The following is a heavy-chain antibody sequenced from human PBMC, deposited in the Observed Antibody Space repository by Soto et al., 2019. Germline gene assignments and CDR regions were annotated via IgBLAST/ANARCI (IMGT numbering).Heavy chain of an antibody. Sequence: GASVKVSCKASGYTFTSYDINWVRQATGQGLEWMGWMNPNSGNTGYAQKFQGRVTMTRNTSISTAYMELSSLRSEDTAVYYCARDTARGMVRIYYGMDVWGQGTTVTVSS. J-gene: IGHJ6*02. CDR1: GYTFTSYD. CDR2: MNPNSGNT. D-gene: IGHD3-10*01. V-gene: IGHV1-8*01. CDR3: ARDTARGMVRIYYGMDV.